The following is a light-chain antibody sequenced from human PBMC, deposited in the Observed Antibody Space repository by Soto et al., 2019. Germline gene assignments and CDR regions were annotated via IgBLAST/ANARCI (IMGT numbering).Light chain of an antibody. Sequence: QSVLTQPASVSGFPGQSITISCTGTSSDVGSYNLVSWYQQHPGKAPKLMIYEGSKRPSGVSNRFSGSKSGNTASLTISGLQAEDEADYYCCSYAGSSTPNWVFGGGTKLTVL. CDR1: SSDVGSYNL. J-gene: IGLJ3*02. CDR3: CSYAGSSTPNWV. V-gene: IGLV2-23*01. CDR2: EGS.